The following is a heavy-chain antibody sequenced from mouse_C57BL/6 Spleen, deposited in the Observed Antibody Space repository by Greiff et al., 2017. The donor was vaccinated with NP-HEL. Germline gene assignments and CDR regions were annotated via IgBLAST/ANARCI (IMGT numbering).Heavy chain of an antibody. J-gene: IGHJ1*03. D-gene: IGHD1-1*01. CDR1: GFSLTSYA. Sequence: VKLMESGPGLVAPSQSLSITCTVSGFSLTSYAISWVRQPPGKGLEWLGVIWTGGGTNYNSALKSRLSISKDNSKSQVFLKMNSLQTDDTARYYCARTYGSSYVGWYFDVWGTGTTVTVSS. CDR2: IWTGGGT. V-gene: IGHV2-9-1*01. CDR3: ARTYGSSYVGWYFDV.